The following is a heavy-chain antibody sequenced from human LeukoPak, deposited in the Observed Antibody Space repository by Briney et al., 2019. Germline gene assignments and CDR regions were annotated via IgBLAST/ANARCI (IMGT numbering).Heavy chain of an antibody. CDR2: IDPNSGGT. J-gene: IGHJ3*02. Sequence: ASVKVSCKASGYTFTGYYMHWVRQAPGQGLEWMGWIDPNSGGTNYAQKFQGRVTMTRDTSISTAYMELSRLRSDDTAVYYCARDRERNTIPALFDIWDQGTMVTVSS. CDR1: GYTFTGYY. D-gene: IGHD3-9*01. CDR3: ARDRERNTIPALFDI. V-gene: IGHV1-2*02.